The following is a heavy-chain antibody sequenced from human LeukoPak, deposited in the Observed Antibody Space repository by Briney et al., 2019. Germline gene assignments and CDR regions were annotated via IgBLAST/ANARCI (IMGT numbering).Heavy chain of an antibody. V-gene: IGHV1-2*02. Sequence: GASVKVSCKASGYNLTGYYMHWVRQAPGQGLEWMGWINPNSGGTNYAQKFQGRVTMTRDTSISTAYMELSRLRSDDTAVYYCARDYYDSSGYYYVDYWGQGTLVTVSS. D-gene: IGHD3-22*01. CDR2: INPNSGGT. CDR1: GYNLTGYY. J-gene: IGHJ4*02. CDR3: ARDYYDSSGYYYVDY.